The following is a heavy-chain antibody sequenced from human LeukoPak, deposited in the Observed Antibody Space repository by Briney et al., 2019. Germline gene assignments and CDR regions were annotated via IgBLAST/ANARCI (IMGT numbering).Heavy chain of an antibody. CDR1: GFTFSSYS. CDR3: AKDRSGWYYFDY. CDR2: LSTSGGST. J-gene: IGHJ4*02. Sequence: GGSLRLSCAASGFTFSSYSMNWVRQAPGKGLDWVSGLSTSGGSTYYADSVKGRFTISRDNSKNTLYLQMNSLRAEDTAVYYCAKDRSGWYYFDYWGQGTLVTVSS. V-gene: IGHV3-23*01. D-gene: IGHD6-19*01.